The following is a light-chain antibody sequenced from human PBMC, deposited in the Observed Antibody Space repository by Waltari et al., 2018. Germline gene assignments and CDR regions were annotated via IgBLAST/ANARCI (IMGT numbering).Light chain of an antibody. Sequence: AIRITQSPSSLSASTGDRVTIPCRASQGISSYLAWYQQNPGKAPKVLIYAASTLQSGVPSRFSGSGSGTDFTLTISCLQSEDFAIYYCQQYYSNPATFGQGTKVEIK. CDR1: QGISSY. CDR2: AAS. V-gene: IGKV1-8*01. CDR3: QQYYSNPAT. J-gene: IGKJ1*01.